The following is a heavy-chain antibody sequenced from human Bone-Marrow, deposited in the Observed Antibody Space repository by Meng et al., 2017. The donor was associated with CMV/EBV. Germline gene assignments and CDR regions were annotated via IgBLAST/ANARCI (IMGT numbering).Heavy chain of an antibody. CDR2: INHSGGT. CDR3: AGIVVVEGAFDI. Sequence: SETLSLTCAVYGGSFSGYYWSWIRQPPGKGLEWIGEINHSGGTNYNPSLKSRVTISVDTSKNQFSLKLSSVTAADTAVYYCAGIVVVEGAFDIWGQGTMVTVAS. J-gene: IGHJ3*02. V-gene: IGHV4-34*01. CDR1: GGSFSGYY. D-gene: IGHD3-22*01.